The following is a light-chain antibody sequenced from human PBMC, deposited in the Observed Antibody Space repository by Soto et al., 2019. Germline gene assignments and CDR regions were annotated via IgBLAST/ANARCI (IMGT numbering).Light chain of an antibody. J-gene: IGLJ2*01. V-gene: IGLV7-46*01. CDR3: LLSYNAARV. CDR2: DTS. Sequence: QTVVTQEPSLTVSPGGTVTLTCGSSTGAVTSNHHPHWFQQKAGQAPRTLIYDTSNKHSWTPARFSGSLLGDKAALTLSGAQPVDEAQYYCLLSYNAARVFGGGTKLTVL. CDR1: TGAVTSNHH.